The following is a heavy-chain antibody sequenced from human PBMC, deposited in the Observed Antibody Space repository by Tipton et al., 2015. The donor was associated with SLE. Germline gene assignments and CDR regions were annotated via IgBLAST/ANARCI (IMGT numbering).Heavy chain of an antibody. D-gene: IGHD6-13*01. J-gene: IGHJ4*02. Sequence: LRLSCAVHGGSFSAYYWSWVRQPPGKGLEWIGEIDRSGNTNYNPSLRSRVTISVDMSKNQSSLKVTSVTTADAAVYYCARAGTWYAIDYWGQGTLVTVSS. V-gene: IGHV4-34*01. CDR3: ARAGTWYAIDY. CDR2: IDRSGNT. CDR1: GGSFSAYY.